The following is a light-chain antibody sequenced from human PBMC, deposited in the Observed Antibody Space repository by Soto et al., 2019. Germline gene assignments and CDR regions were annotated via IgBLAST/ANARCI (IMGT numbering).Light chain of an antibody. Sequence: EIVMPQSPATLSVSPGERATLSCRASQSISSNLAWYQQKNGQSPRLLIYGASTRAAGIPARFSGSGSGTDFTLTISSLQSEDFAVYYCQQYNNWPPFSFGPGTKVDIK. CDR2: GAS. CDR1: QSISSN. CDR3: QQYNNWPPFS. V-gene: IGKV3-15*01. J-gene: IGKJ3*01.